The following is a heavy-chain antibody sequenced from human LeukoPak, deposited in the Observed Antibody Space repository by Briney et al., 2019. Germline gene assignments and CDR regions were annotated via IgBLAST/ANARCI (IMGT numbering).Heavy chain of an antibody. V-gene: IGHV1-18*01. J-gene: IGHJ2*01. CDR2: ISGFNGNT. CDR1: GGTFISYS. D-gene: IGHD3-22*01. Sequence: GASVKVSCKASGGTFISYSINWVRQAPGQGLEWMGWISGFNGNTNYAQRLQGRVVMTTDTSTNTVYMELRSLRSDDTAVYYCARDREDDSSGYYYWYFDLWGRGTLVTVSS. CDR3: ARDREDDSSGYYYWYFDL.